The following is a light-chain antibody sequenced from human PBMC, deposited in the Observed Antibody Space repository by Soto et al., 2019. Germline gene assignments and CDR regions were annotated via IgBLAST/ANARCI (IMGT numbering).Light chain of an antibody. V-gene: IGKV3-20*01. J-gene: IGKJ2*01. CDR3: QQDGSSLMYN. Sequence: EIGLTQSPGTLSLSPGERATLSCRASQSVSSSYLAWYQQKPGQAPRLLIYGASSRATGIPDRFSGSASRTDFTLTISRLEPDDFAVYYWQQDGSSLMYNFSQGTKLESK. CDR1: QSVSSSY. CDR2: GAS.